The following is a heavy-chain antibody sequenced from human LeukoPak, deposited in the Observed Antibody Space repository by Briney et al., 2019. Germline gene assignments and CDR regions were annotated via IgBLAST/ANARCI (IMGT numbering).Heavy chain of an antibody. D-gene: IGHD6-19*01. CDR2: ISYDGSNK. J-gene: IGHJ4*02. Sequence: PGGSLRLSCAASGFTFSSYGMHWVRQAPGKGLEWVAVISYDGSNKYYADSVKDRFTISRDNSKNTLYLQMNSLRAEDTAVYYCAKAGVAVAGRGVDYWGQGTLVTVSS. V-gene: IGHV3-30*18. CDR3: AKAGVAVAGRGVDY. CDR1: GFTFSSYG.